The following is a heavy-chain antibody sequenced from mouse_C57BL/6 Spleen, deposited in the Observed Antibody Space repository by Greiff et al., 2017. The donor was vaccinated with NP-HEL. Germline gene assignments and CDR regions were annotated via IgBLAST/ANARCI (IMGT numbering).Heavy chain of an antibody. Sequence: QVQLQQSGPELVKPGASVKISCKASGYAFSSSWMNWVKQRPGKGLEWIGRIYPGDGDTNYNGKFKGKATLTADKSSSTAYMQLSSLTSEDSAVYFCAPNYYGSSYGYFDVWGTGTTVTGSS. J-gene: IGHJ1*03. D-gene: IGHD1-1*01. CDR2: IYPGDGDT. CDR3: APNYYGSSYGYFDV. CDR1: GYAFSSSW. V-gene: IGHV1-82*01.